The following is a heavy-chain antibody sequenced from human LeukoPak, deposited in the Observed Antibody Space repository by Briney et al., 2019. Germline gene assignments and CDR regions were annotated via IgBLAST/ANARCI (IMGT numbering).Heavy chain of an antibody. CDR1: GYTFTGYY. CDR3: ARGGDFGSVFQH. Sequence: SVKVSCKASGYTFTGYYMHWVRQAPGQGLEWMGRIIPILGIANYAQKFQGRVTITADKSTSTAYMELSSLRSEDTAVYYCARGGDFGSVFQHWGQGTLVTVSS. J-gene: IGHJ1*01. CDR2: IIPILGIA. V-gene: IGHV1-69*04. D-gene: IGHD3-16*01.